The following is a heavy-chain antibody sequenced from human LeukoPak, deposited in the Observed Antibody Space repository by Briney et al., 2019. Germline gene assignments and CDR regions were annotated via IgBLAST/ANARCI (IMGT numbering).Heavy chain of an antibody. CDR2: ILYSGST. D-gene: IGHD4-17*01. CDR1: GGSISTYY. Sequence: SETLSPTCTVSGGSISTYYWNWIRQTPGKGLEWIGYILYSGSTKYNPSLKSRVTISEDRSKNQFSLKLTSVTAADTAVYFCAITLTTPLEYFDYWGQGALVTVSS. V-gene: IGHV4-59*01. CDR3: AITLTTPLEYFDY. J-gene: IGHJ4*02.